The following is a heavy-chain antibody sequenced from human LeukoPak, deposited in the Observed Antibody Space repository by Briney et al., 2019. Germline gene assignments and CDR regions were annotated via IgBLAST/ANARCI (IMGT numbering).Heavy chain of an antibody. Sequence: GASVKVSCKASGGTFSSYAISWVRQAPGQGLEWMGGIIPIFGTANYAQKFQGRVTITADESTSTAYMELSSLRSEDTAVYYCARDYGDWPIAWDWGQGTLVTVSS. J-gene: IGHJ4*02. CDR1: GGTFSSYA. D-gene: IGHD4-17*01. CDR2: IIPIFGTA. V-gene: IGHV1-69*01. CDR3: ARDYGDWPIAWD.